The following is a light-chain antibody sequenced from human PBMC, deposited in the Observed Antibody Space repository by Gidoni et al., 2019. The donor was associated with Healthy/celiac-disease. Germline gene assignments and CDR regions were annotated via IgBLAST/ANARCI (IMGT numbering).Light chain of an antibody. J-gene: IGKJ3*01. CDR2: AAS. Sequence: DIQMTPSPSSLSASVGDRVTITCRASQSISSYLNWYQQKPGKAPKLLIYAASSLQSGVPSRFSGSGSGTDFTLTISSLQPEDFATYYCQQSYSTPLFTFGPXTKVDIK. CDR1: QSISSY. CDR3: QQSYSTPLFT. V-gene: IGKV1-39*01.